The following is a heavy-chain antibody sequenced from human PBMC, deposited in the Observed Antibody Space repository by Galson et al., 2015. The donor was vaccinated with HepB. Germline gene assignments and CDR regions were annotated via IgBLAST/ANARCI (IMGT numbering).Heavy chain of an antibody. CDR1: GYTFTGYY. D-gene: IGHD3-10*01. V-gene: IGHV1-2*02. CDR2: INPNSDAT. CDR3: ARDYRPGFGSGRYYPNWFDP. J-gene: IGHJ5*02. Sequence: SVKVSCKASGYTFTGYYIHWVRQAPGQGLEWMGWINPNSDATNYAQKFQGRVTVTRDTSISTAYMELTRVRSDDTAVYYCARDYRPGFGSGRYYPNWFDPWGQGTLVTVSS.